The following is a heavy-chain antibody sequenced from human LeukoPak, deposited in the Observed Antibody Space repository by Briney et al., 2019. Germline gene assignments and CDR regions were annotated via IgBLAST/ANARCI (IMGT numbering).Heavy chain of an antibody. V-gene: IGHV1-69*04. J-gene: IGHJ4*02. CDR1: GGTFSSYA. D-gene: IGHD5-12*01. CDR3: ARVPVATWRYYFDY. CDR2: IIPILGIA. Sequence: ASVKVSCKASGGTFSSYAISWVRQAPGQGLEWMGRIIPILGIANYAQKFQGRVTFTADKSTSTAYMELSSLRSEDTAVYYCARVPVATWRYYFDYWGQGTLVTVSS.